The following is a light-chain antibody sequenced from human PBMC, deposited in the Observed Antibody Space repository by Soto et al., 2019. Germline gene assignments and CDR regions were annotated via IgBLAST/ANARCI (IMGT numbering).Light chain of an antibody. CDR2: GGS. Sequence: EVVLTLAPGTLSLSPGERTTLSCRASQSVSSSYLTWYQQRPGQAPRLVIYGGSRRATGIPDRFSGSGSGTDFTLTISRLEPEGFAVYYCQQYSASPIAFGQGTRLEI. J-gene: IGKJ5*01. CDR1: QSVSSSY. CDR3: QQYSASPIA. V-gene: IGKV3-20*01.